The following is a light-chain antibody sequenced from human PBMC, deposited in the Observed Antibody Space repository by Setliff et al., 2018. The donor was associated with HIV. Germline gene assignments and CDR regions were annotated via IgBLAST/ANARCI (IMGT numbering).Light chain of an antibody. Sequence: QSVLTQPASMSGSPGQSITISCTGSSDDVGGSNYVSWYQQHPGKAPKLIIYEVTVRPSGVSSRFSGSKSGNTASLTLSGLQTEDEADYYCSFYTKTASVYVFGSGTKV. J-gene: IGLJ1*01. CDR2: EVT. V-gene: IGLV2-14*01. CDR1: SDDVGGSNY. CDR3: SFYTKTASVYV.